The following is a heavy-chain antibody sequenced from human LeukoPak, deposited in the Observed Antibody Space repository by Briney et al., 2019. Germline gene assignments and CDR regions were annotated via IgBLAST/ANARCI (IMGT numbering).Heavy chain of an antibody. D-gene: IGHD3-9*01. CDR2: ISSSSSYI. J-gene: IGHJ4*02. CDR1: GFTFSSYS. CDR3: ARVPYISPYYFDY. Sequence: GGSLRLSCAASGFTFSSYSMNWVRQAPGKGLEWVSSISSSSSYIYYADSVKGRFTISRDNAKNSLYLQMNSLRAEDTAVYYCARVPYISPYYFDYWGQGTLVTVSS. V-gene: IGHV3-21*01.